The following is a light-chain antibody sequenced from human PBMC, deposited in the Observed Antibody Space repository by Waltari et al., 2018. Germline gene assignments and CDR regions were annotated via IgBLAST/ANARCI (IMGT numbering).Light chain of an antibody. J-gene: IGLJ1*01. CDR3: SSYASSVTHV. V-gene: IGLV2-14*03. CDR1: SSDVGGYDY. CDR2: GVS. Sequence: QSALTQPASVSGSPGQSITISCTGTSSDVGGYDYVSWYHQHPGKAPILIIYGVSSRPSGISIRFSGSKSGNTASLTISGLQAEDEADYYCSSYASSVTHVFGTGTKVTVL.